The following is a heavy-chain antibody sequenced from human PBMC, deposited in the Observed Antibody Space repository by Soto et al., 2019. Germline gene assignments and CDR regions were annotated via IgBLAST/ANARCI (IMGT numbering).Heavy chain of an antibody. CDR3: AGLLLLVAFDV. CDR2: SYYSGST. J-gene: IGHJ3*01. Sequence: QVQLQESGPGLVKPSQTLSLTGTVSGGSISSSCYYWNWIRQHPGKGLEWIGYSYYSGSTYYNPSLKSRVTISVDTSKNQFSLKLRSVTAADTAVYYWAGLLLLVAFDVCGKGTMVTVSS. CDR1: GGSISSSCYY. D-gene: IGHD2-15*01. V-gene: IGHV4-31*03.